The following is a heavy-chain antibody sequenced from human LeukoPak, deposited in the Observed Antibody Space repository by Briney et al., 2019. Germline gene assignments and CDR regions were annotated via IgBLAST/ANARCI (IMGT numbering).Heavy chain of an antibody. J-gene: IGHJ4*02. V-gene: IGHV1-3*03. D-gene: IGHD2-15*01. CDR1: GYTFTSYA. Sequence: ASVKVSCKASGYTFTSYAMHWVRQAPGQRLEWMGWINAGNGNTKYSQEFQGRVTITRDTSASTAYMELSSLRSEDMAVYYCAREGCSGGSCYWYYFDYWGPGTLVTVSS. CDR2: INAGNGNT. CDR3: AREGCSGGSCYWYYFDY.